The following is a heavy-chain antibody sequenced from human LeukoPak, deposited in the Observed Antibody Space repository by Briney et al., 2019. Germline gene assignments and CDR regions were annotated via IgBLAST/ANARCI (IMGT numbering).Heavy chain of an antibody. CDR1: GYTFTSYD. V-gene: IGHV1-8*01. D-gene: IGHD2-2*02. CDR2: MNPNSGNT. CDR3: ARRKADIVTVPAAISGTAKSPPIMDV. J-gene: IGHJ6*03. Sequence: ASVKVSCKASGYTFTSYDINWVRQATGQGLEWMGWMNPNSGNTGYAQKFQGRVTMTRNTSITTAYMELSSLRSEDTAVHYCARRKADIVTVPAAISGTAKSPPIMDVWGKGTTVTVSS.